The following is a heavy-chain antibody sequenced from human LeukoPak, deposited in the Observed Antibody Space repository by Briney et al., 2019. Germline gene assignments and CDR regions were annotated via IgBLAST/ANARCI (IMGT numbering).Heavy chain of an antibody. CDR1: GGTFSSCA. D-gene: IGHD6-13*01. Sequence: SVKVSCKASGGTFSSCAISWVRQAPGQGLEWMGGIIPIFGTANYAQKFQGRVTITADKSTSTAYMELSSLRSEDTAVYYCARDSVWGQSSSWYHGLDYWGQGTLVTVSS. CDR3: ARDSVWGQSSSWYHGLDY. V-gene: IGHV1-69*06. J-gene: IGHJ4*02. CDR2: IIPIFGTA.